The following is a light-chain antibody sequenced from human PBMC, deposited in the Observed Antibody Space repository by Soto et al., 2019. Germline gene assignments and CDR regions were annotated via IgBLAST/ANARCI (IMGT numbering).Light chain of an antibody. V-gene: IGKV3-15*01. CDR1: QSVSSN. Sequence: IVMTQSPATLSVSPGERATLSCRASQSVSSNLAWYQRRPGQAPRLLIYGASTRATGIPARFSGSGSETEFTLTISSLQSEDFAGYYCQQYNNWPPWTFGQGTKVE. CDR2: GAS. CDR3: QQYNNWPPWT. J-gene: IGKJ1*01.